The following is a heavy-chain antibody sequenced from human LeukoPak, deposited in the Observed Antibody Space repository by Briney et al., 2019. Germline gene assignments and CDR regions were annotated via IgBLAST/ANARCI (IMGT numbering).Heavy chain of an antibody. CDR3: AKDQWLVLDY. CDR2: ISGSGGST. V-gene: IGHV3-23*01. CDR1: GFTFDDYA. Sequence: PGGSLRLSCAASGFTFDDYAMHWVRQAPGKGLEWVSVISGSGGSTYYADSVKGRFTISRDNSKNTLYLQMNSLRAEDTAVYSCAKDQWLVLDYWGQGTLVTVSS. J-gene: IGHJ4*02. D-gene: IGHD6-19*01.